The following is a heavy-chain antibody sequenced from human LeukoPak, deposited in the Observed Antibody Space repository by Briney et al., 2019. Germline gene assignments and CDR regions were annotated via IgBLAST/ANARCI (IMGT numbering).Heavy chain of an antibody. J-gene: IGHJ6*03. D-gene: IGHD2-15*01. V-gene: IGHV4-59*01. Sequence: PLETLSLTCTVSGGSISSYYWSWIRQPPGKGLEWIGCIYYSGSTNYNPSLKSRVTISVDTSKNQFSLKLSSVTAADTAVYYCAREGVAATDRYYYYYMDVWGKGTTVTVSS. CDR1: GGSISSYY. CDR2: IYYSGST. CDR3: AREGVAATDRYYYYYMDV.